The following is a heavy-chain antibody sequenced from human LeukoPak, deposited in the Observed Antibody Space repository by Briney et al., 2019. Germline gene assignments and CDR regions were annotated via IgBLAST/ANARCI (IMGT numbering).Heavy chain of an antibody. CDR3: ARVLVRRRYCSSTSCYEGYYYYYYMDV. D-gene: IGHD2-2*01. V-gene: IGHV1-24*01. Sequence: GASVKVSCKVSGYTLTELSMHWVRQAPGKGLEWMGGFDPEDGETFYAQKLQGRVTMTTDTSTSTAYMELRSLRSDDTAVYYCARVLVRRRYCSSTSCYEGYYYYYYMDVWGKGTTVTISS. CDR1: GYTLTELS. J-gene: IGHJ6*03. CDR2: FDPEDGET.